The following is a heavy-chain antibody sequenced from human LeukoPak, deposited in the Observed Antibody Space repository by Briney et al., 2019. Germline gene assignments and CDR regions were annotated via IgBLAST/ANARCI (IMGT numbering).Heavy chain of an antibody. CDR3: ARGADYGDHFDY. V-gene: IGHV3-7*01. CDR2: IKQDGSEK. D-gene: IGHD4-17*01. CDR1: GFTFSSYW. J-gene: IGHJ4*02. Sequence: GGSLRLSCEASGFTFSSYWMSWVRQAPGKGLEWVANIKQDGSEKYYVDSVKGRFTISRDNAKNSLYLQMNSLRAEDTAVYYCARGADYGDHFDYWGQGTLVTVSS.